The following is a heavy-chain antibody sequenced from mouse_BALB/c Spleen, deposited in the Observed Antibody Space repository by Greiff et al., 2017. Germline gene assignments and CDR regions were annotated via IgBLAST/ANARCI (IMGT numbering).Heavy chain of an antibody. CDR3: AREGYYIDY. V-gene: IGHV5-9-3*01. CDR1: GFTFSSYA. J-gene: IGHJ2*01. Sequence: DVKLVESGGGLVKPGGSLKLSCAASGFTFSSYAMSWVRQTPEKRLEWVATISSGGSYTYYPDSVKGRFTISRDNAKNTLYLQMSSLRSEDTAMYYCAREGYYIDYWGQGTTLTVSS. CDR2: ISSGGSYT.